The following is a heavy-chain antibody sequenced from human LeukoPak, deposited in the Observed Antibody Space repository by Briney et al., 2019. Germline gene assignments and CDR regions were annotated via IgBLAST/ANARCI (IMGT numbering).Heavy chain of an antibody. Sequence: ASVKVSCKASGYTFTSYDINWVRQATGQGLEWMGWMNPNSGNTVYAQKFQGRVTMTRDTSISTAYMELSSLRSEDTAVYYCARVQRVKFRLKYYFDYWGQGTLVTVSS. J-gene: IGHJ4*02. D-gene: IGHD3-10*01. CDR1: GYTFTSYD. CDR2: MNPNSGNT. V-gene: IGHV1-8*01. CDR3: ARVQRVKFRLKYYFDY.